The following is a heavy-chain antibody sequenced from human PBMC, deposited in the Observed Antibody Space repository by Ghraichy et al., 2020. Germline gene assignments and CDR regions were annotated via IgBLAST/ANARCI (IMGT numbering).Heavy chain of an antibody. Sequence: SETLSLTCAVYGGSFSGYYWSWIRQPPGKGLEWIGEINHSGSTNYNPSLKSRVTISVDTSKNQFSLKLSSVTAADTAVYYCARGYGTVTTYWGQGTLVTVSS. CDR2: INHSGST. CDR3: ARGYGTVTTY. D-gene: IGHD4-17*01. CDR1: GGSFSGYY. V-gene: IGHV4-34*01. J-gene: IGHJ4*02.